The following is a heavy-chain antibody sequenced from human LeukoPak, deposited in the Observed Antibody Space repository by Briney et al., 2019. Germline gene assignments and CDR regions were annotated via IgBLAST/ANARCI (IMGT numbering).Heavy chain of an antibody. V-gene: IGHV3-23*01. D-gene: IGHD3-22*01. J-gene: IGHJ4*02. CDR2: ISGSGGST. CDR3: ATDITMIVVVISDY. CDR1: GFTFSSYA. Sequence: GGSLRLSCAASGFTFSSYAMSWVRQAPGKGLEWVSAISGSGGSTYYADSVKGRFTISRDNSKNTLYLQMNSVRAEATAVSYCATDITMIVVVISDYWGQGTLVTVSS.